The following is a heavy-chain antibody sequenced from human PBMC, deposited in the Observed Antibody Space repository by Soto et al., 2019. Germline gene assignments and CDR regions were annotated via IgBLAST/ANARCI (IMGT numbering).Heavy chain of an antibody. CDR3: ARQKLLIAAFDI. V-gene: IGHV4-30-2*03. CDR2: IYHSGST. D-gene: IGHD1-26*01. J-gene: IGHJ3*02. CDR1: GGSISSGGYS. Sequence: SETLSLTCAVSGGSISSGGYSWSWIRQPPGKGLEWIGYIYHSGSTYYNPSLKSRVTISVDTSKNQFSLKLSSVTAADTAVYYCARQKLLIAAFDIWGQGTMVTVSS.